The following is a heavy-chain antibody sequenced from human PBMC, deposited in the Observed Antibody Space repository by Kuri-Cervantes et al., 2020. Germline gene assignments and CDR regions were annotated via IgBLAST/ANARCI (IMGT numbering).Heavy chain of an antibody. CDR3: AKDTHFDWLLGYYFDY. CDR2: ISWNSGSI. V-gene: IGHV3-9*01. CDR1: GFTFSSYW. Sequence: SLKISCAASGFTFSSYWMHWVRQAPGKGLVWVSGISWNSGSIGYADSVKGRFTISRDNAKNSLYLQMNSLRAEDTALYYCAKDTHFDWLLGYYFDYWGQGTLVTVSS. D-gene: IGHD3-9*01. J-gene: IGHJ4*02.